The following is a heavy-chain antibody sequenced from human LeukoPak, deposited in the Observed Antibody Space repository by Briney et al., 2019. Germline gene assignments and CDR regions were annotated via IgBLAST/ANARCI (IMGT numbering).Heavy chain of an antibody. V-gene: IGHV3-21*01. J-gene: IGHJ3*02. CDR2: ISTSSGYI. CDR1: GFSFSIYN. D-gene: IGHD5-18*01. CDR3: ARFPKTRGYSYGFDAFDM. Sequence: KAGGSLRLSCAASGFSFSIYNMNWVRQSPGKALEWVSSISTSSGYIHYADSLEGRFTVSRDNTKKSLYLQMNSLRADDTAVYYCARFPKTRGYSYGFDAFDMWGQGTLVTVSS.